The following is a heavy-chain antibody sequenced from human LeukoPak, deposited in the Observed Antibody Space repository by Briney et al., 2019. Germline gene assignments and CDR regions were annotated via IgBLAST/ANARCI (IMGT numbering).Heavy chain of an antibody. V-gene: IGHV4-34*01. CDR1: GGSFSGYY. Sequence: SETLSLTCAVYGGSFSGYYWSWIRQPPGKGLEWIGEINHSGSTNYNPSLKSRVTISVDTSKDQFSLKLSSVTAADTAVYYCARARSTMISAFDIWGQGTMVTVSS. CDR3: ARARSTMISAFDI. CDR2: INHSGST. J-gene: IGHJ3*02. D-gene: IGHD3-22*01.